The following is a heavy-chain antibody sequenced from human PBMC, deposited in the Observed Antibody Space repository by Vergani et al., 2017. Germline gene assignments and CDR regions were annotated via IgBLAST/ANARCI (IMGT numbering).Heavy chain of an antibody. D-gene: IGHD2-21*01. CDR2: ISGPGLST. J-gene: IGHJ4*02. Sequence: EVHLLESGGGLVQSGGSLRLSCAASGFTFSNSAVSWVRQAPGRGLAWVSSISGPGLSTYYADSVKGRFSISRDNSKNTVYLQINSLRAEDTAFYYCADLYGDDGFSPFWGQGNLVTVSS. CDR1: GFTFSNSA. V-gene: IGHV3-23*01. CDR3: ADLYGDDGFSPF.